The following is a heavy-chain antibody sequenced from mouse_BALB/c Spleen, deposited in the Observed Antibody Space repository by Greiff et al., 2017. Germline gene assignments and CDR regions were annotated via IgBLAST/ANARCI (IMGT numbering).Heavy chain of an antibody. J-gene: IGHJ2*01. CDR1: GFTFSSFG. V-gene: IGHV5-17*02. CDR3: ARSDYGSSRY. CDR2: ISSGSSTI. D-gene: IGHD1-1*01. Sequence: EVQGVESGGGLVQPGGSRKLSCAASGFTFSSFGMHWVRQAPEKGLEWVAYISSGSSTIYYADTVKGRFTISRDNPKNTLFLQMTSLRSEDTAMYYCARSDYGSSRYWGQGTTLTVSS.